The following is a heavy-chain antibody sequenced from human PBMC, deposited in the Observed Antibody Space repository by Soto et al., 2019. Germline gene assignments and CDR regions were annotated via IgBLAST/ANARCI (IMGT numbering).Heavy chain of an antibody. CDR2: ISGSGGST. CDR3: AKDRQILEWLLLGDYFDY. Sequence: HPGGSLRLSCAASGFTFSSYAMSWVRQAPGKGLEWVSAISGSGGSTYYADSVKGRFTISRDNSKNTLYLQMNSLRAEDTAVYYCAKDRQILEWLLLGDYFDYWGQGTLVTVSS. CDR1: GFTFSSYA. V-gene: IGHV3-23*01. J-gene: IGHJ4*02. D-gene: IGHD3-3*01.